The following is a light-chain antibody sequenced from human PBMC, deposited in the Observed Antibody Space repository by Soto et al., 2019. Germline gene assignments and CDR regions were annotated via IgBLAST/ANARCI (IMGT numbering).Light chain of an antibody. CDR1: QSVSSN. J-gene: IGKJ5*01. Sequence: EIVLTQSPATLSLSPGERATLSCRASQSVSSNLAWYQQKPGQAPRLLIYDASTRATVIPDRFSGSGSGTEFTLTISRLQSEDFAVYYCQKYNDWPPITFGQGTRLEIK. CDR3: QKYNDWPPIT. V-gene: IGKV3-15*01. CDR2: DAS.